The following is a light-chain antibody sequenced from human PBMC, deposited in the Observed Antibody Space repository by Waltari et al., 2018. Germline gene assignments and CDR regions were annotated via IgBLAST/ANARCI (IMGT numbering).Light chain of an antibody. Sequence: QSALTQPASVSGSPGQSVTIFCAGTSNDVGGYNSVSWYQEHPGQAPRAIIYDVSDRPSGVAARFSGSKSGNTASLTISGLQAEDEADYYCSSQSSNDVVLFGGGTKLTVL. V-gene: IGLV2-14*01. CDR2: DVS. J-gene: IGLJ2*01. CDR1: SNDVGGYNS. CDR3: SSQSSNDVVL.